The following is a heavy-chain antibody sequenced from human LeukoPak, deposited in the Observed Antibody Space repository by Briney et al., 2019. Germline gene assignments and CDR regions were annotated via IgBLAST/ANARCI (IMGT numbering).Heavy chain of an antibody. V-gene: IGHV1-69*04. CDR3: ARVYYYDSSGYSSFDS. CDR1: GGSFSIYA. D-gene: IGHD3-22*01. CDR2: ILPILGIA. J-gene: IGHJ4*02. Sequence: AVTVSFTAAGGSFSIYAISWVRQAQGQGQGWVGRILPILGIANYAQKFQGRVTITADKSTSTAYMELSSLRSEDTAVYSCARVYYYDSSGYSSFDSWGQGTLVTVSS.